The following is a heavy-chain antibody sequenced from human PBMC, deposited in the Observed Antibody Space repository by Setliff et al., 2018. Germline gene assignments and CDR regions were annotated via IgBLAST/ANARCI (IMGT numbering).Heavy chain of an antibody. D-gene: IGHD1-1*01. Sequence: SLTCTVSGASLSSGTYYWGWIRQPPGKGLEWIGRIYYRGDTYYNASLKGRLTISVDTAQNQFSLRLTSVTAADTAVYYCARTGTYRYFDYWGQGALVTAPQ. CDR2: IYYRGDT. CDR1: GASLSSGTYY. V-gene: IGHV4-39*01. J-gene: IGHJ4*02. CDR3: ARTGTYRYFDY.